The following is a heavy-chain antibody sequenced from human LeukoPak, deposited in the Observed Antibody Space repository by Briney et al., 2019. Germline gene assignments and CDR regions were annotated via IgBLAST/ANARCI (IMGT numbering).Heavy chain of an antibody. CDR2: IYSGGST. J-gene: IGHJ4*02. CDR1: GFTVSSNY. CDR3: ARDGGIGSGTLDS. Sequence: GGSLRLSCAASGFTVSSNYMTWVRQAPGKGLEWVSLIYSGGSTYYADSVKGRFTISRDNPKNTLYLQMNSLRAEDTAVYYCARDGGIGSGTLDSWGQGTLVTVSS. V-gene: IGHV3-53*01. D-gene: IGHD3-10*01.